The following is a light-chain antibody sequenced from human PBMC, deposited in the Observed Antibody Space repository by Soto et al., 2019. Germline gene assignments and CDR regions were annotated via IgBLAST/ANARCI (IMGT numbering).Light chain of an antibody. CDR1: QDIRKN. J-gene: IGKJ1*01. CDR3: QQYNSYSEA. V-gene: IGKV1-33*01. Sequence: DIQMTQSPSSLSASVGDRVTITCRASQDIRKNLNWYQQRPGKAPKLLIYDASNLQAGVPSRFSGSGSGTEFTFTISSLQPEDVATYYCQQYNSYSEAFGQGNKVDIK. CDR2: DAS.